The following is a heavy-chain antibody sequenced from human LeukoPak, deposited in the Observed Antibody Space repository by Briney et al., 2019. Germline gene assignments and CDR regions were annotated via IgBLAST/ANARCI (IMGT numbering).Heavy chain of an antibody. CDR3: ARSDYGAMGAFDI. CDR2: IYYSGST. D-gene: IGHD4-17*01. CDR1: GGSISRYY. J-gene: IGHJ3*02. Sequence: SETLSLTCTVSGGSISRYYWSWIRQPPGKGLEWIGYIYYSGSTNYNTSLKSRVTISVDTSKNQFSLKLSSVTAADTAVYYCARSDYGAMGAFDIWGQGTMVTVSS. V-gene: IGHV4-59*01.